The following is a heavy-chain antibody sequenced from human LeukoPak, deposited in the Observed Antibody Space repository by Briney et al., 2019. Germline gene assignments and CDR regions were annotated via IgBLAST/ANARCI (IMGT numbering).Heavy chain of an antibody. Sequence: GASVKVSCKASGYTFTSYDINWVRQATGQGLEWMGWMNPNSGNTGYAQKFQGRVTMTRNTSISTAYMELSSQRSEDTAVYYCARGRFKEYWLDYYYYYMDVWGKGTTVTVSS. CDR1: GYTFTSYD. J-gene: IGHJ6*03. D-gene: IGHD2-8*02. CDR2: MNPNSGNT. V-gene: IGHV1-8*01. CDR3: ARGRFKEYWLDYYYYYMDV.